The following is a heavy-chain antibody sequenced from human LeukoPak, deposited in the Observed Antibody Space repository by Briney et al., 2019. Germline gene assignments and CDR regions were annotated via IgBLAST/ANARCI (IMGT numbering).Heavy chain of an antibody. Sequence: PGGSLRLSCAASGFTFSSYAMSWVRQAPGKRLEWVSAISGSGGSTYYADSVKGRFTISRDNSKNTLYLQMNSLRAEDTAVYYCANGYDFWSGYWDRRSYFDYWGQGTLVTVSS. V-gene: IGHV3-23*01. J-gene: IGHJ4*02. CDR3: ANGYDFWSGYWDRRSYFDY. CDR2: ISGSGGST. CDR1: GFTFSSYA. D-gene: IGHD3-3*01.